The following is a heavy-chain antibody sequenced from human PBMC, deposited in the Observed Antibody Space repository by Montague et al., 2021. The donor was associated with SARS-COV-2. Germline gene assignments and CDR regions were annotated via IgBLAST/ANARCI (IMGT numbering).Heavy chain of an antibody. CDR1: GVVVLRRK. Sequence: SETLSLTCTVSGVVVLRRKSAEHTSALQSLAELVCQLLLGKNANYNPSLKSRVTISVDTAKNQSSLKLTSVNVADTAVYYCTRGAPGYWGQGTLVTVSS. CDR2: LLGKNA. J-gene: IGHJ4*02. V-gene: IGHV4-34*01. CDR3: TRGAPGY.